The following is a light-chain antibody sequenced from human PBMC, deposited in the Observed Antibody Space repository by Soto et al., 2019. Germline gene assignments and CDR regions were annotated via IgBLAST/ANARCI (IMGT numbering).Light chain of an antibody. CDR2: DVS. J-gene: IGKJ4*01. CDR3: QQYNSYPLT. CDR1: QTVERW. V-gene: IGKV1-5*01. Sequence: VDRDIITCRASQTVERWMAWYQQKPGKAPKLLISDVSTLERGVPSRFSGSESATEFTLTISGLQPDDFATYYCQQYNSYPLTFGGGTKVDI.